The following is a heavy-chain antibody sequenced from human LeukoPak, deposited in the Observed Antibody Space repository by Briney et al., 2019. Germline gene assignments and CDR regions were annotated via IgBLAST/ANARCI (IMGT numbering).Heavy chain of an antibody. V-gene: IGHV4-39*07. J-gene: IGHJ4*02. D-gene: IGHD5-12*01. CDR1: SGSISTSNYY. CDR3: ARVTGYMVEDYFDY. Sequence: SETLSLTCTVSSGSISTSNYYWGWVRQPPGKALEWIGNIFYTGSTYYSPSLKSRVTISLDTSRNQFSLRLNSVTAADTAVYYCARVTGYMVEDYFDYWGQGTLVTVSS. CDR2: IFYTGST.